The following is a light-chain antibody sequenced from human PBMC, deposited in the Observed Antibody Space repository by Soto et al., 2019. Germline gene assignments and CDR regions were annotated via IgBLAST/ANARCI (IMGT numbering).Light chain of an antibody. CDR3: SSYTTSNTRQIV. Sequence: QSARTQPASVSGSPGQSITISCTGTRSDVGGYNYVSWYQHHPGKAPKLMIYDVSNRPSGVSNRFSGSKSGNTASLTISGLQPEAEADYYCSSYTTSNTRQIVFGTGTKVTVL. J-gene: IGLJ1*01. CDR2: DVS. CDR1: RSDVGGYNY. V-gene: IGLV2-14*03.